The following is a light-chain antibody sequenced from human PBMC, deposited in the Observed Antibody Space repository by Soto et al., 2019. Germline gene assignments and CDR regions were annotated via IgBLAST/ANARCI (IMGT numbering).Light chain of an antibody. CDR2: DTS. V-gene: IGKV3-20*01. J-gene: IGKJ4*01. Sequence: EVELTQSPGTLSLSPGERATLSCRASQSVSSSHLAWYQQKRGQAPRLLIYDTSTRATGIPDRFSGSGSGTDFTLTISRLEPEDFAVYYCQQYNSWPLTFGGGTKVDIK. CDR1: QSVSSSH. CDR3: QQYNSWPLT.